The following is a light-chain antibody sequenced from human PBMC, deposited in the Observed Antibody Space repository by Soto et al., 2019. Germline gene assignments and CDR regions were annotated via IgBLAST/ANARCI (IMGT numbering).Light chain of an antibody. V-gene: IGLV1-36*01. CDR1: TPNIGKNA. CDR2: HND. Sequence: QSALTQPPSVSGAPRQRVTISCSGSTPNIGKNAVNWYQQLPGKAPKLVIYHNDLLPSGVSDRFSGSKSGTSASLAISGLQSDDEADYYCAAWDDNLDGYVFGTGTKVTVL. J-gene: IGLJ1*01. CDR3: AAWDDNLDGYV.